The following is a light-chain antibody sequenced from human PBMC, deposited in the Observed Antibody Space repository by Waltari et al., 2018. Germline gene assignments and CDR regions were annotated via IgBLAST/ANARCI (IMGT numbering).Light chain of an antibody. Sequence: EIVMTQSPATLSVSPGEGATLSCRASQSISNNLAWYQQKPGQAPRLLLYYASTRASGVPARFSGGGSGTYFTLTISSLQSEDFAVYYCQQFTSWSPATFGGGTKVEMK. CDR3: QQFTSWSPAT. V-gene: IGKV3-15*01. CDR2: YAS. J-gene: IGKJ4*01. CDR1: QSISNN.